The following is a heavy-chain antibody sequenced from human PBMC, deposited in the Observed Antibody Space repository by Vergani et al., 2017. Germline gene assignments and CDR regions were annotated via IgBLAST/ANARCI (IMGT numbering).Heavy chain of an antibody. CDR2: IIPIFGTA. V-gene: IGHV1-69*06. J-gene: IGHJ5*02. Sequence: QVQLVQSGAEVKKPGSSVKVSCKASGGTFSSYAISWVRQAPGQGLEWMGGIIPIFGTANYAQKFQGRVTMTRNTSISTAYMELSSLRSEETAVYYCARXRIVVVPAAIPSYNWFDPWGQGTLVTVSS. CDR3: ARXRIVVVPAAIPSYNWFDP. CDR1: GGTFSSYA. D-gene: IGHD2-2*02.